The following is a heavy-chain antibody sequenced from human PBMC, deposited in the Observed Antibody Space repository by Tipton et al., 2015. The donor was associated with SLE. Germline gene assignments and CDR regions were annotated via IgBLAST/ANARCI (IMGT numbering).Heavy chain of an antibody. CDR3: ARYTVGTMEDP. CDR1: GGSITTGSYY. V-gene: IGHV4-61*02. D-gene: IGHD4-11*01. J-gene: IGHJ5*02. Sequence: TLSLTCTVSGGSITTGSYYWSWIRQPAGKGLEWIGRLYTTGSTYYNPSLKSRVSMSVDTSKNQFSLRLSSVTAADTAVYYCARYTVGTMEDPWGQGILVTVSS. CDR2: LYTTGST.